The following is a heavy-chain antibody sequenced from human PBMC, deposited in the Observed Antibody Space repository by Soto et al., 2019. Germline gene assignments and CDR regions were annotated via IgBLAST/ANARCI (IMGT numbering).Heavy chain of an antibody. CDR1: VDSITTYY. D-gene: IGHD6-13*01. CDR2: IDTSGNT. CDR3: ARYSNNWFQTEGMDV. V-gene: IGHV4-4*07. Sequence: PSETLSLTCTVSVDSITTYYWSWIRQPAGKGLEWIGRIDTSGNTNYNPSLKSRVTMSVDTSKKQFSLKLTSVTAADTAVYYCARYSNNWFQTEGMDVWGQGTTVT. J-gene: IGHJ6*02.